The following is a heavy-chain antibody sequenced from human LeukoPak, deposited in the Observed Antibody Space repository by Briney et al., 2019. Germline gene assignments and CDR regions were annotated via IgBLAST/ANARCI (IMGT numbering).Heavy chain of an antibody. V-gene: IGHV1-8*03. CDR1: GYTFTSYY. CDR2: MNPNSGNT. CDR3: ARGGPVYCTNGVCLNNWFDP. J-gene: IGHJ5*02. Sequence: ASVKVSCKASGYTFTSYYMHWVRQATGQGLEWMGWMNPNSGNTGYAQKFQGRVTITRNTSISTAYMELSSLRSEDTAVYYCARGGPVYCTNGVCLNNWFDPWGQGTLVTVSS. D-gene: IGHD2-8*01.